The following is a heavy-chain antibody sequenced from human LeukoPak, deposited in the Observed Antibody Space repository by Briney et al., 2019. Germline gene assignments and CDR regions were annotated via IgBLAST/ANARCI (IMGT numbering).Heavy chain of an antibody. CDR2: ISSSSSYI. CDR3: ARDGDGYNDLDY. CDR1: GFTFSSYS. J-gene: IGHJ4*02. Sequence: GGSLRLSCAASGFTFSSYSMNWVRQAPGKGLEWVSSISSSSSYIYYADSVKGRFTISRDNAKNSLYLQMNSLRAEDTAVYYCARDGDGYNDLDYWGQGTLATVSS. D-gene: IGHD5-24*01. V-gene: IGHV3-21*01.